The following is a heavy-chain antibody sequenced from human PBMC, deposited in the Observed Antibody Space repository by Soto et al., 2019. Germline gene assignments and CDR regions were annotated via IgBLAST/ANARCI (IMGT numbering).Heavy chain of an antibody. D-gene: IGHD3-3*01. CDR3: AKDVTGDFWSVYYGYYYGLDD. CDR2: ISWNSGTI. Sequence: EVPLVESGGGLVQPGRSLRLSCAASGLTFDDYAFHWVRQVPGKGLEWVSGISWNSGTIGYADSVKGRFTISRDNAKNALYLQMNSLRAEDTALYYCAKDVTGDFWSVYYGYYYGLDDWGQGNTVTVSS. V-gene: IGHV3-9*01. J-gene: IGHJ6*02. CDR1: GLTFDDYA.